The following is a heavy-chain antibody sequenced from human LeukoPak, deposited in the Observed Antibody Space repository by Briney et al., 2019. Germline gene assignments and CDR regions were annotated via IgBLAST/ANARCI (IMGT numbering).Heavy chain of an antibody. Sequence: SETLSLTCTVSGGSISSGSYYWSWIRQPAGKGLEWIGRIYTSGSTNYNPSLKSRVTISVDTSKNQFSLKLSSATAADTAVYYCARGTPRVVVAATYGMDVWGQGTTVTVSS. D-gene: IGHD2-15*01. CDR1: GGSISSGSYY. J-gene: IGHJ6*02. CDR3: ARGTPRVVVAATYGMDV. CDR2: IYTSGST. V-gene: IGHV4-61*02.